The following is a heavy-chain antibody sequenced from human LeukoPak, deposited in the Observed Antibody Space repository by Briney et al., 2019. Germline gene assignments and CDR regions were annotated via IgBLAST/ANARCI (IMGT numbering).Heavy chain of an antibody. CDR1: GYTFTSYA. Sequence: ASVKVSCKASGYTFTSYAMHWVRQAPGQRLEWMGWINAGNGNTKYSQKFQGRVTITRDTSASTAYMELSGLRSEDTAVYYCARGATARFGYYYYGMDVWGQGTTVTVSS. V-gene: IGHV1-3*01. CDR2: INAGNGNT. CDR3: ARGATARFGYYYYGMDV. J-gene: IGHJ6*02. D-gene: IGHD1-26*01.